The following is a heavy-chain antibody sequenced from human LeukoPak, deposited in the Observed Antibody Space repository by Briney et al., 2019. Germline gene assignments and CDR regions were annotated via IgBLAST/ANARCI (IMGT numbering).Heavy chain of an antibody. D-gene: IGHD1-26*01. V-gene: IGHV4-4*02. Sequence: SETLSLTCDVSGGSISNTNWWSWVRQPPGQGLEWIGEVSLAGQTNYNPSLNGRVTMSLDESSNQLSLKLTSATAADTAVYYCSRESGAFCPFGYWGQGTLVIVPS. CDR3: SRESGAFCPFGY. CDR2: VSLAGQT. CDR1: GGSISNTNW. J-gene: IGHJ4*02.